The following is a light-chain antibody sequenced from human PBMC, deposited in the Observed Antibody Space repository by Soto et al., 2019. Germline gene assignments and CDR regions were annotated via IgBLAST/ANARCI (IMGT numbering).Light chain of an antibody. CDR3: QQFASSPRT. Sequence: EIVMTQSPVTLSVSPGERATLSCRASESVGSNLAWYQQKPGQPPRLLIYDASMRETGVPPRFSGSGSGTEFTLTISRLEPEDFAVYYCQQFASSPRTFGRGTTVEIK. J-gene: IGKJ1*01. V-gene: IGKV3-15*01. CDR2: DAS. CDR1: ESVGSN.